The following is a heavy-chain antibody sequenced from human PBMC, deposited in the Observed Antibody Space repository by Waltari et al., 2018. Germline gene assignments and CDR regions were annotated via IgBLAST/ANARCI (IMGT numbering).Heavy chain of an antibody. CDR2: INHSGST. D-gene: IGHD6-13*01. Sequence: QVQLQQWGAGLLKPSETLSLTCAVYGGSFSGYYWSWIRQPPGKGLEWIGEINHSGSTNYNPSLKSRVPISVDTSKNQFSLKLSSVTAADTAVHYCARGRQQLVLGNWFDPWGQGTLVTVSS. J-gene: IGHJ5*02. CDR3: ARGRQQLVLGNWFDP. CDR1: GGSFSGYY. V-gene: IGHV4-34*01.